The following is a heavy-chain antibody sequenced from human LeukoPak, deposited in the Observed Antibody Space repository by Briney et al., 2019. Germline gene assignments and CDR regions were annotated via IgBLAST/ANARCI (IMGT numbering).Heavy chain of an antibody. D-gene: IGHD6-19*01. J-gene: IGHJ4*02. CDR1: GFTFDDYA. V-gene: IGHV3-9*01. Sequence: GGSLRLSCAASGFTFDDYAMYWVRQAPGKGLEWVSGISWNSGSIGYADSVKGRFTISRDNAKNSLYLQMNSLRAVDTALYYCAKSLSSGLIFFDYWGQGTLVTVSS. CDR3: AKSLSSGLIFFDY. CDR2: ISWNSGSI.